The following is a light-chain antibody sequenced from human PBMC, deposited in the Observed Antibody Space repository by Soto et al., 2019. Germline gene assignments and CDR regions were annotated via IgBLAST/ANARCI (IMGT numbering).Light chain of an antibody. CDR3: QPRSNWPLT. CDR1: QSVSSY. V-gene: IGKV3-11*01. Sequence: EIVLKQSPATLSFSPGERATLSCRASQSVSSYLAWSQQKPVHAPRLLIYDASNRATGLPARFSGSGSGTDFTLTIRSLEPEDFAVYFCQPRSNWPLTFGGGTKVEIK. J-gene: IGKJ4*01. CDR2: DAS.